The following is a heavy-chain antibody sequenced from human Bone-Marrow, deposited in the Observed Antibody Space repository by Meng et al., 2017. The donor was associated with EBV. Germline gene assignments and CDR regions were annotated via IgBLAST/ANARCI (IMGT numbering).Heavy chain of an antibody. CDR3: ASLAAAGPPFDY. CDR1: GGSIRGSNW. D-gene: IGHD6-13*01. CDR2: IYHSGST. J-gene: IGHJ4*02. Sequence: QFELRASGPGAVDSSVTLSSPSAVSGGSIRGSNWWSWVRQPPGKGLEWIGEIYHSGSTNYNPSLRSRVTISVDKSKNQFSLKLSSVTAADTAVYYCASLAAAGPPFDYWGQGTLVTVSS. V-gene: IGHV4-4*02.